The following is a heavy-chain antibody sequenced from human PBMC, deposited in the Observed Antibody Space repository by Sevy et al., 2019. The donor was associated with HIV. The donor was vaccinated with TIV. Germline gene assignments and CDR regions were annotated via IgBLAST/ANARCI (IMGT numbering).Heavy chain of an antibody. CDR3: AREVPGYSSGPPDY. CDR1: GGTFSSYA. D-gene: IGHD6-19*01. J-gene: IGHJ4*02. V-gene: IGHV1-69*13. CDR2: IIPIFGTA. Sequence: ASVKVSCKASGGTFSSYAISWVRQAPGQGLEWMGGIIPIFGTANYAQKFQGRVTITADESTSTAYMELSSLRSEDTAVYYCAREVPGYSSGPPDYWGQGTLVTVSS.